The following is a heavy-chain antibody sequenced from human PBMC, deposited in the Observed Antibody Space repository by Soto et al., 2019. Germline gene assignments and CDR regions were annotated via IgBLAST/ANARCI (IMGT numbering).Heavy chain of an antibody. CDR3: ARDRFSWSGYYHRYYYYGMDV. Sequence: QVQLVQSGAEVKKPGSSVKVSCKASGGTFSSYAISWVRQAPGQGLEWMGGIIPIFGTANYAQKFQGRVTITADESTSTAYMELSSLRSEDTAVYYCARDRFSWSGYYHRYYYYGMDVWDQGTTVTVSS. CDR1: GGTFSSYA. J-gene: IGHJ6*02. V-gene: IGHV1-69*01. CDR2: IIPIFGTA. D-gene: IGHD3-3*01.